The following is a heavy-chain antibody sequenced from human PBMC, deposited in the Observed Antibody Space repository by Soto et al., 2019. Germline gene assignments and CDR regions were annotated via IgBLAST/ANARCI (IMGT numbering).Heavy chain of an antibody. D-gene: IGHD6-13*01. Sequence: SETLSLTCAVYGGSFNSYYWGWIRQPPGKGLEWIGSIYYSGSTYYNPSLKSRVTISVDTSKNQFSLKLSSVTAADTAVYYCARLVAAAGFRFDPWGQGTLVTVSS. CDR2: IYYSGST. J-gene: IGHJ5*02. CDR3: ARLVAAAGFRFDP. CDR1: GGSFNSYY. V-gene: IGHV4-39*01.